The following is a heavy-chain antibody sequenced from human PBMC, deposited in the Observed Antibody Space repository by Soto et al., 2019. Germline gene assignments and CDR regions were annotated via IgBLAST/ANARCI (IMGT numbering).Heavy chain of an antibody. D-gene: IGHD3-10*01. CDR3: AKDLLRTGHAFDI. CDR1: GFTFSSYG. Sequence: GGSLRLSCAASGFTFSSYGMHWVRQAPGKGLEWVAVISYDGSNKYYADSVKGRFTISRDNSKNTLYLQMNSLRAEDTAVYYCAKDLLRTGHAFDIWGQGTMVTVSS. V-gene: IGHV3-30*18. CDR2: ISYDGSNK. J-gene: IGHJ3*02.